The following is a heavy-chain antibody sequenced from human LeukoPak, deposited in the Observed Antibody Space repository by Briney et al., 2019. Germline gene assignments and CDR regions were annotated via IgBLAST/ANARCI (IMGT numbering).Heavy chain of an antibody. J-gene: IGHJ6*02. Sequence: GGSLRLSCAASGFTFSSSAMSWVRQVPGKGLEWVSGISASGGSTYYADSVKGRFTISRDNSKNTLYLQMNSLRAEDTAVYYCARHYDSSGYYYKVYYYYYGMDVWGQGTTVTVSS. CDR3: ARHYDSSGYYYKVYYYYYGMDV. D-gene: IGHD3-22*01. CDR1: GFTFSSSA. V-gene: IGHV3-23*01. CDR2: ISASGGST.